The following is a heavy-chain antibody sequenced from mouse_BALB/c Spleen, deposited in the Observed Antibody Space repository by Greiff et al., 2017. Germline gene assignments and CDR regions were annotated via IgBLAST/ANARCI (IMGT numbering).Heavy chain of an antibody. J-gene: IGHJ4*01. CDR3: ARKEIRYDGMDY. Sequence: QVHVKQSGPGLVQPSQSLSITCTVSGFSLTSYGVHWVRQSPGKGLEWLGVIWSGGSTDYNAAFISRLSISKDDSKSQVFFKMNSLQANDTAIYYCARKEIRYDGMDYWGQGTSVTVSS. CDR2: IWSGGST. D-gene: IGHD2-14*01. CDR1: GFSLTSYG. V-gene: IGHV2-2*02.